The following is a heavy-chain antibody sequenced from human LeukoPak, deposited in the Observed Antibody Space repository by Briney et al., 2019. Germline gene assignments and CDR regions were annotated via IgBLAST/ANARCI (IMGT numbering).Heavy chain of an antibody. CDR3: ARLSVYCSSTSCSSGPFAY. D-gene: IGHD2-2*01. CDR2: INHSGST. CDR1: GGSFSGYY. Sequence: SETLSLTCAVYGGSFSGYYWSWIRQPPGKGLEWIGEINHSGSTNYNPSLKSRVTISVDTSKNQFSLKLISVTAADTAVYYCARLSVYCSSTSCSSGPFAYWGQETLVTVS. V-gene: IGHV4-34*01. J-gene: IGHJ4*02.